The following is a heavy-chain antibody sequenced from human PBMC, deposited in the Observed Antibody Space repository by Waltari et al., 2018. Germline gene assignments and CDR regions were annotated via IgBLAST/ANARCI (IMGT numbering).Heavy chain of an antibody. CDR2: ISGSAGST. CDR3: AKDQYTSSRRGFDS. Sequence: EVQLSESGGGLVQPGGSLRLSCAASGCNLRSYAMSWVRQAPGKGLEWVSTISGSAGSTYYADSVKGRFTISRDISKNTLFLQMNSLRAEDTALYSCAKDQYTSSRRGFDSWGQGTLVTVSS. D-gene: IGHD3-10*01. V-gene: IGHV3-23*01. J-gene: IGHJ4*02. CDR1: GCNLRSYA.